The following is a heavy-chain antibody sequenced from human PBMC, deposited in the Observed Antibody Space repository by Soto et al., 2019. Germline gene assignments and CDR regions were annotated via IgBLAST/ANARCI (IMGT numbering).Heavy chain of an antibody. J-gene: IGHJ5*02. CDR3: AKTLIARAMGWFDP. D-gene: IGHD2-2*01. V-gene: IGHV3-30*18. Sequence: QVQLVESGGGVVQPGRSLRLSCAVSGFTFSSYAMHWVRQAPGKGLEWVALISYDGTNKYYADSVKGRFTISRDDSKNTLYLQMNSLRAEDTAVYYCAKTLIARAMGWFDPWGQGTLVTVSS. CDR1: GFTFSSYA. CDR2: ISYDGTNK.